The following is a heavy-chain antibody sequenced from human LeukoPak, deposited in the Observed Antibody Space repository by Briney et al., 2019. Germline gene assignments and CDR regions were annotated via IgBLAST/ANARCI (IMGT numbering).Heavy chain of an antibody. CDR3: ASRLQYSGYDYGAFDI. Sequence: GGSLRLSCAASGFTVSINYMSWVRQAPGKGLEWVSVIYSGGSTYYADSVKGRFTISRDNSKNTLYLQMNSLRGEDTAVYYCASRLQYSGYDYGAFDIWGQGTMVSVSS. CDR2: IYSGGST. V-gene: IGHV3-66*01. J-gene: IGHJ3*02. D-gene: IGHD5-12*01. CDR1: GFTVSINY.